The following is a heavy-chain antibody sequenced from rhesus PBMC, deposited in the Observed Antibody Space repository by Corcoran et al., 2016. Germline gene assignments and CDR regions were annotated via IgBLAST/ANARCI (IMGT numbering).Heavy chain of an antibody. J-gene: IGHJ4*01. V-gene: IGHV3-110*01. CDR3: ARDQGFNDFDY. D-gene: IGHD3-34*01. Sequence: EVQLLESGGGLVQLGGSLSLSFLTSGFTFIDPYMAWFRRARGKGLEWGSSISGSSSTTLYPDSVKGRCTISRDNAKNTVYLQMNSLRAEDTAVYYCARDQGFNDFDYWGQGVLVTVSS. CDR1: GFTFIDPY. CDR2: ISGSSSTT.